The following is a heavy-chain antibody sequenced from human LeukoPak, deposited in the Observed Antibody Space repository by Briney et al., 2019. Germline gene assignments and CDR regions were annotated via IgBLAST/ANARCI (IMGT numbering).Heavy chain of an antibody. CDR2: FYTSGTT. J-gene: IGHJ5*02. V-gene: IGHV4-61*02. CDR1: GDSISSGHYF. CDR3: ARAASRSNTWFDP. D-gene: IGHD2-15*01. Sequence: SQTLSLTCTVSGDSISSGHYFWSWIRQPDGKGLEWIGRFYTSGTTDYKPTLKSRVTMSVDTSKNLFSLKLTSVTAADTAVYYCARAASRSNTWFDPWGQGALVTVSS.